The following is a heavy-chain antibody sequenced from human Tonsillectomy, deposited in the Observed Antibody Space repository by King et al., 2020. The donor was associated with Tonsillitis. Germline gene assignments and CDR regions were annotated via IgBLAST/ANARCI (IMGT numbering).Heavy chain of an antibody. V-gene: IGHV1-46*01. J-gene: IGHJ6*02. CDR1: GYTFSSYY. D-gene: IGHD3-22*01. CDR2: VNPSGGST. CDR3: AREDVYDSSGYKRGHGMDV. Sequence: QLVQSGAEVKKPGASVKVSCKASGYTFSSYYMHWVRQAPGQGLEWMGIVNPSGGSTSYGQKFQGRVTMTRDTSTSTVYMELSSLRSEDTAVYYCAREDVYDSSGYKRGHGMDVWGQGTTVTVSS.